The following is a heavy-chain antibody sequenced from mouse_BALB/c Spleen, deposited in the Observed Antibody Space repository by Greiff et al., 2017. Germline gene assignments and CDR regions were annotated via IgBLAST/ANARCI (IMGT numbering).Heavy chain of an antibody. V-gene: IGHV5-9-4*01. J-gene: IGHJ3*01. CDR1: GFTFSSYA. CDR2: ISSGGSYT. D-gene: IGHD2-2*01. Sequence: EVQRVESGGGLVKPGGSLKLSCAASGFTFSSYAMSWVRQSPEKRLEWVAEISSGGSYTYYPDTVTGRFTISRDNAKNTLYLEMSSLRSEDTAMYYCAREGGYAWFAYWGQGTLVTVAA. CDR3: AREGGYAWFAY.